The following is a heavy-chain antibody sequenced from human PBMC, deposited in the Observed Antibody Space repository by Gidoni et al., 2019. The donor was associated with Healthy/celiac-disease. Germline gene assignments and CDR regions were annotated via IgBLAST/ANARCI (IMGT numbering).Heavy chain of an antibody. CDR2: INHSGST. CDR3: ASWAAVAGKIDY. V-gene: IGHV4-34*01. Sequence: QVQLQQWGAGLLKPSETLSLTCAAYGGSFSGYYWSWIRQPPGKGLEWIGEINHSGSTNYNPSLKSRVTISVDTSKNQFSLKLSSVTAADTAVYYCASWAAVAGKIDYWGQGTLVTVSS. CDR1: GGSFSGYY. D-gene: IGHD6-19*01. J-gene: IGHJ4*02.